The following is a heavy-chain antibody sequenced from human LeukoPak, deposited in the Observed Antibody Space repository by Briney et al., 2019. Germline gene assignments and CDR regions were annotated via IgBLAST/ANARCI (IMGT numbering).Heavy chain of an antibody. V-gene: IGHV1-46*01. CDR1: GYTFTSYY. D-gene: IGHD3-22*01. CDR2: INPSGGST. CDR3: AREYSYYYDSSGYLRAFDI. J-gene: IGHJ3*02. Sequence: ASVKVSCKASGYTFTSYYMHWVRQAPGQGLEWMGIINPSGGSTSYAQKFQGRVTMTRDTSTSTVYMELSSLRSEDTAVYYCAREYSYYYDSSGYLRAFDIWGQGTMVTVSS.